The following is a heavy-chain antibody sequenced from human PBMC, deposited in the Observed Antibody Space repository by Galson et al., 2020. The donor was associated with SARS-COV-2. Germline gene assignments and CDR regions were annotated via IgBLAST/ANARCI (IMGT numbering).Heavy chain of an antibody. Sequence: SVTVSYKASGGTFSSYAISCVRQTPGQGLEWMGGLLPNFGTANYAQKFQGRVTITADESTSTAYMELSSLRSEDTAVYYCARGIIDYSNYYYFDYWGQGTLVTVSS. CDR3: ARGIIDYSNYYYFDY. D-gene: IGHD4-4*01. J-gene: IGHJ4*02. CDR2: LLPNFGTA. V-gene: IGHV1-69*13. CDR1: GGTFSSYA.